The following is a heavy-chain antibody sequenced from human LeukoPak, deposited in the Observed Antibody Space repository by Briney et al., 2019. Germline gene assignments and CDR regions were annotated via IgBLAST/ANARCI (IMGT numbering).Heavy chain of an antibody. Sequence: SETLSLTCAVYGGSLSGYYWSWIRQPPGKGLEWIGEINHSGSTNYNPSLKSRVTISVDTSKNQFSLKLSSVTAADTAVYYCARVDYDFWSYGMDVWGQGTTVTVSS. CDR2: INHSGST. CDR1: GGSLSGYY. CDR3: ARVDYDFWSYGMDV. J-gene: IGHJ6*02. D-gene: IGHD3-3*01. V-gene: IGHV4-34*01.